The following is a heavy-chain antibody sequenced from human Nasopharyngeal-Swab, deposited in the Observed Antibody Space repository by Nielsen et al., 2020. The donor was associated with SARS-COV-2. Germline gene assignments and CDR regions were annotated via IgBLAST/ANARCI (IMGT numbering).Heavy chain of an antibody. D-gene: IGHD6-19*01. Sequence: GSSLKISCAASGFTFDDYAMHWVRQAPGTGLEWVSGISWNSGSIGYADSVKGRFTISRDNAKNSLYLQMNSLRAEDTALYYCAKDIGYSSGFPDYWGQGTLVTVSS. J-gene: IGHJ4*02. CDR1: GFTFDDYA. CDR3: AKDIGYSSGFPDY. V-gene: IGHV3-9*01. CDR2: ISWNSGSI.